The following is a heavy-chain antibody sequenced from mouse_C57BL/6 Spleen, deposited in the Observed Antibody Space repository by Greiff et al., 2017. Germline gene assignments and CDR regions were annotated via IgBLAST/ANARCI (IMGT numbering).Heavy chain of an antibody. CDR3: ARYPAYDYGGYFDV. Sequence: EVKLVESGGGLVQPGGSLSLSCAASGFTFTDYYMSWVRQPPGKALEWLGFIRNKANGYTTEYSASVKGRFTISRDNSQSILYLQMNALRAEDSATYYCARYPAYDYGGYFDVWGTGTTVTVSS. J-gene: IGHJ1*03. CDR1: GFTFTDYY. V-gene: IGHV7-3*01. D-gene: IGHD2-4*01. CDR2: IRNKANGYTT.